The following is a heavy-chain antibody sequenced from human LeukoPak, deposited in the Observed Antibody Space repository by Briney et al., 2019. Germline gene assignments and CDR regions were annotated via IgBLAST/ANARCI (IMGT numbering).Heavy chain of an antibody. Sequence: GGSLRLSCAASGFAFSSYAMSWVRQAPGKGLEWVSAISGSGGSTYYADSVKGRFTISRDNSKNTLYLQMNSLRAEDTAVYYCATTRPRDGDYFDYWGQGTLVTVSS. V-gene: IGHV3-23*01. D-gene: IGHD4-17*01. CDR3: ATTRPRDGDYFDY. J-gene: IGHJ4*02. CDR2: ISGSGGST. CDR1: GFAFSSYA.